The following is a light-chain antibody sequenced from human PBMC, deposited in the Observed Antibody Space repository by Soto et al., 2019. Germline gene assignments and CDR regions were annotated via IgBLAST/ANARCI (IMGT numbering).Light chain of an antibody. Sequence: IQLTQSPSFLSASVGDRVTITCRASQGIRNYLAWYQQKPGKAPNLLIYLASTLQGVVPSRFSGSGSGTDFSLTIISLQPEAVATYCSQYLSSFPHIFCGGTTVQL. CDR1: QGIRNY. CDR3: QYLSSFPHI. V-gene: IGKV1-9*01. J-gene: IGKJ4*01. CDR2: LAS.